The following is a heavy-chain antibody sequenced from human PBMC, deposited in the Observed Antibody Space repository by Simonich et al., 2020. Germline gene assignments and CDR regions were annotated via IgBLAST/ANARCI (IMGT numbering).Heavy chain of an antibody. Sequence: QVQLQQWGAGLLKPSETLSLTCAVYGGSFSGYYWSGIRQPPGKGLDWIGEINHRGRTNYNPALKSRVPISVDTSKNQFSLKLSSVTAADTAVYYCARGKGWKNAFDIWGQGTMVTVSS. J-gene: IGHJ3*02. D-gene: IGHD1-1*01. CDR3: ARGKGWKNAFDI. CDR1: GGSFSGYY. V-gene: IGHV4-34*01. CDR2: INHRGRT.